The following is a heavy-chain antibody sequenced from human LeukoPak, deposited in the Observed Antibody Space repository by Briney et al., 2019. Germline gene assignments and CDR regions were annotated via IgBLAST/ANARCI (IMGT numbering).Heavy chain of an antibody. CDR3: ARDNGFWTFEY. J-gene: IGHJ4*02. CDR2: ISSDGNKK. Sequence: PGRSLRLSCAASGFTFSTYSIHWVRQAPGKGLEWVAIISSDGNKKYYSDSVQGRFTISRDNSRNTLYLQMNSLRAEDTAVYYCARDNGFWTFEYLGQGTLVTVSS. CDR1: GFTFSTYS. V-gene: IGHV3-30-3*01. D-gene: IGHD3/OR15-3a*01.